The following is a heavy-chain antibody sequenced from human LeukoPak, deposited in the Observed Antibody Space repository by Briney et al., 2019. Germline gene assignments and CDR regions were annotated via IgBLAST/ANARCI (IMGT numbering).Heavy chain of an antibody. J-gene: IGHJ5*02. CDR2: IKQDGSEK. V-gene: IGHV3-7*05. CDR1: GFTFSSNW. D-gene: IGHD6-13*01. Sequence: GGSLRLSCAASGFTFSSNWMSWVRQAPGKGLEWVANIKQDGSEKYYVDSVKGRFTISRDNTKNSLSLQMNSLRAEDTAVYYCARAGSSSWFGDWFDPWGQGMLVTVSS. CDR3: ARAGSSSWFGDWFDP.